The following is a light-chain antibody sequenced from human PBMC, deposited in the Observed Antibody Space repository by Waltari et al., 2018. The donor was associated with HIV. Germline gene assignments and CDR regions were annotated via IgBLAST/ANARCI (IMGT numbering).Light chain of an antibody. V-gene: IGLV2-14*01. J-gene: IGLJ2*01. CDR1: SSDVGGYNY. CDR3: SSSTSSSTLI. CDR2: EVS. Sequence: QSALTQPASVSGSPGQSIAISCTGTSSDVGGYNYVSWYQQHPGKAPKLMIYEVSNRPSGVSNRFSGFKSGNTASLTSSGRQAEDDADYYCSSSTSSSTLIVGGGTKLTVL.